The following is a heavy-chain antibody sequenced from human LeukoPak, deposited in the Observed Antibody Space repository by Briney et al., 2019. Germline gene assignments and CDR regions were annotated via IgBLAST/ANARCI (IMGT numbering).Heavy chain of an antibody. CDR3: ARHPYSGTHNWFDP. CDR1: GGSISSYY. Sequence: SETQSLTCTVSGGSISSYYWSWIRQPPGKGLEWIGYIYTSGSTNYDPSLKSRVTISVDTSKNQFSLKLSPVTAADTAVYYCARHPYSGTHNWFDPWGQGTLVTVSS. CDR2: IYTSGST. D-gene: IGHD1-1*01. V-gene: IGHV4-4*09. J-gene: IGHJ5*02.